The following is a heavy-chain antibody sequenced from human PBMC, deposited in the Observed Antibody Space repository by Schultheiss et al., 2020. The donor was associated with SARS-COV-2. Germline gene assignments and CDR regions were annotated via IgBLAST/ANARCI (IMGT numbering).Heavy chain of an antibody. Sequence: ASVKVSCKASGYTFTSYDINWVRQATGQGLEWMGWMNPNSGNTGYAQKFQGRVTMTRNTSISTAYMELSSLRSEDTAVYYCARGVVVVPAAMYYFDYWGQGTLVTVSS. CDR1: GYTFTSYD. CDR3: ARGVVVVPAAMYYFDY. J-gene: IGHJ4*02. D-gene: IGHD2-2*01. V-gene: IGHV1-8*01. CDR2: MNPNSGNT.